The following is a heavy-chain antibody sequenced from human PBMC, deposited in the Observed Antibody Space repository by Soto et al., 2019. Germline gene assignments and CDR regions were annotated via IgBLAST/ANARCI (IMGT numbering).Heavy chain of an antibody. CDR2: ISGGAGST. Sequence: EVQLLESGGGLVQPGGSLRLSCVGSGISSSSYAMSWVRQAPGKGLEWVSTISGGAGSTYYADSVKGRFTVSRDNSKSTLYLQMDNLRAEDTAVYFWATHLTLYDSLTGTLAYWGQGTLVTVSS. J-gene: IGHJ4*02. D-gene: IGHD3-9*01. CDR3: ATHLTLYDSLTGTLAY. CDR1: GISSSSYA. V-gene: IGHV3-23*01.